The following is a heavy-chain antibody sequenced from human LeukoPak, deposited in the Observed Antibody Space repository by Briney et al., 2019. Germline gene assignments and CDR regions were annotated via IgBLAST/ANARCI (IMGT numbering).Heavy chain of an antibody. J-gene: IGHJ4*02. CDR3: ARGAPHFIVVVIAPFDY. Sequence: PGGSLRLSCAASGFTFSIFSMNCVRHAPGKALELVSSISSSSSYVYYADSVKGRFTISRDNAKNSLYLQMNSLRAEDTAVYYCARGAPHFIVVVIAPFDYWGQGTLVTVSS. CDR2: ISSSSSYV. V-gene: IGHV3-21*01. D-gene: IGHD2-21*01. CDR1: GFTFSIFS.